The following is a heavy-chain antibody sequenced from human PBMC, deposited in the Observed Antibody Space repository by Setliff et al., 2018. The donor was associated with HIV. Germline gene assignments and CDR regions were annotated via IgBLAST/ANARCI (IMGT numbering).Heavy chain of an antibody. CDR1: GGSISSYY. CDR2: IYYSGST. CDR3: ARDTYISGNHYYYHMDV. J-gene: IGHJ6*03. V-gene: IGHV4-59*01. Sequence: SETLSLTCTVSGGSISSYYWSWIRQPPGKGLEWIGYIYYSGSTNYNPSLKSRVTISVDTSKNQFSLKLSSVTAADTAVYYCARDTYISGNHYYYHMDVWGKGTTVTVSS. D-gene: IGHD3-10*01.